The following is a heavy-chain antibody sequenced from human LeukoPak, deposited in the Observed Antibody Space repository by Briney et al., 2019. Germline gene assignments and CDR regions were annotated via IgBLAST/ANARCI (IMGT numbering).Heavy chain of an antibody. V-gene: IGHV3-30*18. Sequence: PGRSLRLSCAASGFTFSSYGMHWVRQAPGKGLEWVAVISYDGGNKYYADSVKGRFTISRDNSKNTLYLQMNSLRAEDTAVYYCAKDNDYWGQGTLVTVSS. CDR1: GFTFSSYG. CDR2: ISYDGGNK. J-gene: IGHJ4*02. CDR3: AKDNDY.